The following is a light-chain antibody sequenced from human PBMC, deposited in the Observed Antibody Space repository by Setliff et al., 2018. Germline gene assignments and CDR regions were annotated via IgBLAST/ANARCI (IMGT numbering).Light chain of an antibody. CDR3: GSYTSSSTQI. V-gene: IGLV2-14*03. CDR2: DVS. Sequence: QSVLTQPASVSGSPGQSITISCTGTSSDVGGYNYVSWYQQHPGKAPKLMIYDVSNRPSGVSNRFSGSKSGNTASLTISGLQAEDEADYYCGSYTSSSTQIFGTGTK. CDR1: SSDVGGYNY. J-gene: IGLJ1*01.